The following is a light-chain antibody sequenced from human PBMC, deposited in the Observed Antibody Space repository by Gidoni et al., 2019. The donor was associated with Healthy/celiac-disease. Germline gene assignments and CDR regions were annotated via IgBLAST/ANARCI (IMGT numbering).Light chain of an antibody. J-gene: IGKJ4*01. Sequence: EILLPQSPAPLSLSPGERATLSCRASQSVSSYLAWYQQKPGQAPRLLIYDASNRATGIPARFSGSGSGTDFTLTISSIETEDFAVYYCQQSSNWPLTFGGGTKVEIK. V-gene: IGKV3-11*01. CDR2: DAS. CDR3: QQSSNWPLT. CDR1: QSVSSY.